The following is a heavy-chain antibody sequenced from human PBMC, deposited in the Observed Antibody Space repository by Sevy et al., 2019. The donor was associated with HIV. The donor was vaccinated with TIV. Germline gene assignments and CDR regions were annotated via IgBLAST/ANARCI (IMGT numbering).Heavy chain of an antibody. CDR2: INPNSGGT. V-gene: IGHV1-2*06. J-gene: IGHJ6*02. CDR1: GYTFTGYY. D-gene: IGHD6-19*01. CDR3: AGDSSGWYGAVYYGMDV. Sequence: ASVKVSCKASGYTFTGYYMHWVRQAPGQGLEWMGRINPNSGGTNYAQTFQGRVTMTRDTSISTAYMELSRLRSDDTAVYYCAGDSSGWYGAVYYGMDVWGQGTTVTVSS.